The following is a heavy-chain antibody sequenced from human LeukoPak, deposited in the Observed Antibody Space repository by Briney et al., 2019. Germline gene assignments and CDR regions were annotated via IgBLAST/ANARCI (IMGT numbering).Heavy chain of an antibody. Sequence: PGGSLRLSCAASGFTVSSNYMSWVRQAPGKGLEWVSAIYSGGSTYYADSVKGRFTISRDNSKNTLYLQMNSLRAEDTAVYYCARSYCSSTSCFAFDIWGQGTMVTVSS. D-gene: IGHD2-2*01. CDR3: ARSYCSSTSCFAFDI. J-gene: IGHJ3*02. CDR2: IYSGGST. CDR1: GFTVSSNY. V-gene: IGHV3-66*02.